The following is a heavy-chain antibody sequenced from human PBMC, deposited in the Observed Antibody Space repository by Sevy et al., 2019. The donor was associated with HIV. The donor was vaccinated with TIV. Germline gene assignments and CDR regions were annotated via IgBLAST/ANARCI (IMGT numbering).Heavy chain of an antibody. V-gene: IGHV3-7*03. D-gene: IGHD1-26*01. CDR1: GFTFHTYW. CDR3: ARDCNSRTCLWGLDV. J-gene: IGHJ6*02. Sequence: GGSLRLSCVASGFTFHTYWMSWVRQAPGKGLEWVAHIKVDGSEIYYVDSVKGRFTISRDKAKNSVYLQMNSLRVEDTGVYYCARDCNSRTCLWGLDVWGQGTTVTVSS. CDR2: IKVDGSEI.